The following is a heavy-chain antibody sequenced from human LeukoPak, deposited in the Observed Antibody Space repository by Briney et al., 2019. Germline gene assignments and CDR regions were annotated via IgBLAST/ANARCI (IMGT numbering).Heavy chain of an antibody. CDR2: IDWDDDK. Sequence: SGPALVKPTQTLTLTCTFSGFSLSTSGMCVSWIRQPPGKTLEWLARIDWDDDKYYSTSLKTRLTISKDTSKNQVVLTMTNMDPVDTATYYCARAYLRGPAFDYWGQGTLVTVSS. CDR3: ARAYLRGPAFDY. CDR1: GFSLSTSGMC. J-gene: IGHJ4*02. D-gene: IGHD3-10*01. V-gene: IGHV2-70*11.